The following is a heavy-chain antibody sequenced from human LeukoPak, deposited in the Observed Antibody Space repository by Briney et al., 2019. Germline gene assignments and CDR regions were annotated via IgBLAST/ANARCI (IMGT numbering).Heavy chain of an antibody. J-gene: IGHJ5*02. CDR3: ASTYYYGSGPSSIWFDP. Sequence: GGSLRLSCAASGFTFDDYGMSWVRQAPGKGLEWVSGINWNGGSTGYADSVKGRFTISRDNSKNSLYLQMNSLRAEDTAVYYCASTYYYGSGPSSIWFDPWGQGTLVTVSS. CDR1: GFTFDDYG. V-gene: IGHV3-20*04. CDR2: INWNGGST. D-gene: IGHD3-10*01.